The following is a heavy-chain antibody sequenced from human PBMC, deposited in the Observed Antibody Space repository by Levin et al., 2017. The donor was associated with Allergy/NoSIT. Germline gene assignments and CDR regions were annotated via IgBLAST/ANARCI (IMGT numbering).Heavy chain of an antibody. CDR2: ITGSSTTI. Sequence: PGESLKISCAASGFTFSPYSMNWVRQAPGKGLEWLSYITGSSTTIYYADSVKGRFTISRDNAKNSVYLQMNNLRAEDTAMYYCATSNGNLDYWGQGTLVTVSS. J-gene: IGHJ4*02. CDR3: ATSNGNLDY. V-gene: IGHV3-48*04. D-gene: IGHD2-8*01. CDR1: GFTFSPYS.